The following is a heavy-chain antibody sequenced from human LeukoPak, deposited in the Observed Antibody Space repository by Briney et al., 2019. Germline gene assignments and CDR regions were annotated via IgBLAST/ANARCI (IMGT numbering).Heavy chain of an antibody. J-gene: IGHJ6*03. D-gene: IGHD4-23*01. V-gene: IGHV1-69*13. CDR3: ATQITTVAYYYYMDV. CDR2: IIPIFGTA. CDR1: GGTFSSYA. Sequence: SVKVSCKASGGTFSSYAISWVRQAPGRGLEWMGGIIPIFGTANYAQKFQGRVTITADESTSTAYMELSSLRSEDTAVYYCATQITTVAYYYYMDVWGKGTTVTISS.